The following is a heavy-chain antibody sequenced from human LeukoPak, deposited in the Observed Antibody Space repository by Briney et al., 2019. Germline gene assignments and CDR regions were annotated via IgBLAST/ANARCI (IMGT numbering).Heavy chain of an antibody. CDR1: GGSISSYH. CDR2: IHSSGST. D-gene: IGHD1-1*01. V-gene: IGHV4-59*01. J-gene: IGHJ4*02. Sequence: PSETLSLTCTVSGGSISSYHWSWIRQPPGKGLEWIGYIHSSGSTNYNPSLKSRVTISVDTSKNQFSLQLSSVTAADTAVYYCARGYSWNKIFDYWGQGTLVTVSS. CDR3: ARGYSWNKIFDY.